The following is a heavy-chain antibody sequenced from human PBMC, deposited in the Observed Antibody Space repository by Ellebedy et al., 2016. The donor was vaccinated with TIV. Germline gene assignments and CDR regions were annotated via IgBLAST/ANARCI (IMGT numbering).Heavy chain of an antibody. J-gene: IGHJ6*02. D-gene: IGHD3-10*01. CDR2: IDPGDSDT. V-gene: IGHV5-51*01. CDR3: ARHVEGSFGEYGFYGMDV. Sequence: GESLKTSCKGSGYSFTNYWLGWVRQMPGKGLEWMGIIDPGDSDTRYSPSFQGQVTISADKSISTAYLQWSSLTASDTAMYYCARHVEGSFGEYGFYGMDVWGQGTTVTVSS. CDR1: GYSFTNYW.